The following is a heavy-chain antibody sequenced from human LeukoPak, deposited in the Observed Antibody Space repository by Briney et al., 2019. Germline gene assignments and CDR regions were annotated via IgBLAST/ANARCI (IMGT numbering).Heavy chain of an antibody. CDR1: GYTFIGYY. CDR3: ARDWMAKTFDY. D-gene: IGHD5-24*01. CDR2: INPNSGGT. V-gene: IGHV1-2*02. J-gene: IGHJ4*02. Sequence: ASVKLSCKASGYTFIGYYIHWVRQAPGQGLEWMGWINPNSGGTNYAQKFQGRVNMTRDTSISTAYMELTRLTSDDTAVYYCARDWMAKTFDYWGQGTLVTVSS.